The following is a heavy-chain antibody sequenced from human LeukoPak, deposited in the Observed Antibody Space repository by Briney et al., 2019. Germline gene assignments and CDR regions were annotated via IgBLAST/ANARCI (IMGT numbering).Heavy chain of an antibody. V-gene: IGHV4-59*07. CDR1: GGSISSYY. CDR3: AASMVRGVIITRKPYLFDY. Sequence: PSHTLSLTYPVSGGSISSYYWSWIRQPPGKGLEWIGYIYYSGSTNYNPSLKSRVTISVDTSKNQFSLKLSSVTAADTAVYYCAASMVRGVIITRKPYLFDYWGQGTLVTVSS. J-gene: IGHJ4*02. D-gene: IGHD3-10*01. CDR2: IYYSGST.